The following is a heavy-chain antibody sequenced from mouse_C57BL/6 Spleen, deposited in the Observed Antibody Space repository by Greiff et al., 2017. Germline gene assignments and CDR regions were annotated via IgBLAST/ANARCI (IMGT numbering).Heavy chain of an antibody. CDR3: ARSVLRERYFDY. CDR1: GYAFTNYL. V-gene: IGHV1-54*01. Sequence: QVHVKQSGAELVRPGTSVKVSCKASGYAFTNYLIEWVKQRPGQGLEWIGVINPGSGGTNYNEKFKGKATLTADKSSSTAYMQLSSLTSEDSAVYFCARSVLRERYFDYWGQGTTLTVSS. D-gene: IGHD1-1*01. J-gene: IGHJ2*01. CDR2: INPGSGGT.